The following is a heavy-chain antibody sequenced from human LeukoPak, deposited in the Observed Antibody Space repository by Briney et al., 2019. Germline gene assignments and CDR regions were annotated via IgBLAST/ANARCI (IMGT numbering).Heavy chain of an antibody. J-gene: IGHJ4*02. D-gene: IGHD1-26*01. CDR3: ASGTDYFDY. Sequence: SVTVSCKASGYTFTDHYIHWLRQAPGQGLEWMGGIIPIFGTANYAQKFQGRVTITADESTSTAYMELSSLRSEDTAVYYCASGTDYFDYWGQGTLVTVSS. CDR2: IIPIFGTA. CDR1: GYTFTDHY. V-gene: IGHV1-69*13.